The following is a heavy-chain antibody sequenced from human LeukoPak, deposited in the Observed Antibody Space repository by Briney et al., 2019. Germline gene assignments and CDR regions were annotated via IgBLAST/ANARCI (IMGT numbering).Heavy chain of an antibody. J-gene: IGHJ4*02. V-gene: IGHV4-30-4*08. CDR2: IYYSGST. Sequence: SETLSLTCTVSGGSISSGDYYWSWIRQPPGKGMEWIGYIYYSGSTYYNPSLKSRVTISVDTSKNQFSLKLSSVTAADTAVYYCAREQQLVEGYFDYWGQGTLVTVSS. CDR1: GGSISSGDYY. CDR3: AREQQLVEGYFDY. D-gene: IGHD6-13*01.